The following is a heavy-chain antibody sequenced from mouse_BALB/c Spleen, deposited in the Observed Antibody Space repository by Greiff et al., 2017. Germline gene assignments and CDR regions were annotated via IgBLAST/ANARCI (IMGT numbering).Heavy chain of an antibody. V-gene: IGHV1-14*01. Sequence: VHVKQSGPELVKPGASVKMSCKASGYTFTSYVMHWVKQKPGQGLEWIGYINPYNDGTKYNEKFKGKATLTSDKSSSTAYMELSSLTSEDSAVYYCARCGYGNPYYYAMDYWGQGTSVTVSS. J-gene: IGHJ4*01. CDR1: GYTFTSYV. CDR3: ARCGYGNPYYYAMDY. CDR2: INPYNDGT. D-gene: IGHD2-10*02.